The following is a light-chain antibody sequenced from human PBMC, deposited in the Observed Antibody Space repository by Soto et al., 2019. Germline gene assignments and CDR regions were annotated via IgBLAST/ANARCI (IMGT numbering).Light chain of an antibody. J-gene: IGKJ2*01. CDR3: QRYGSSRRT. V-gene: IGKV3-20*01. CDR2: GAS. Sequence: EIVLTQSPGILSLSPGERATLSSRASQSVSSSFLARYQQKPGQAPRLLIYGASSRATGIPDRISGSGSGTDFTLTICRQEPEDLAVYYCQRYGSSRRTFGQGTKLEIK. CDR1: QSVSSSF.